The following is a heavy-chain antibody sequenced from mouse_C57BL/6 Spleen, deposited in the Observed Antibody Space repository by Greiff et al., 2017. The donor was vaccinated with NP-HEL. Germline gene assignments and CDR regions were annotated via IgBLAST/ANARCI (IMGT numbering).Heavy chain of an antibody. Sequence: QVQLQQSGAELVKPGASVKISCKASGYAFSSYWMNWVKQRPGKGLEWIGQIYPGDGDTNYNGKFKGKATLTADKSSSTAYMQLSSLTSEDSAVYCCAREGSNSYAMDYWGQGTSVTVSS. V-gene: IGHV1-80*01. D-gene: IGHD2-5*01. J-gene: IGHJ4*01. CDR2: IYPGDGDT. CDR1: GYAFSSYW. CDR3: AREGSNSYAMDY.